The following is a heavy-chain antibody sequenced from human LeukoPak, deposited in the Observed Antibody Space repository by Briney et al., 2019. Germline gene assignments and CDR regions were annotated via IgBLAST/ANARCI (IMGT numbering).Heavy chain of an antibody. CDR3: ARDQGAAALDY. Sequence: ASVKVSCKASVGTFSSYAISWVRQAPGQGLEWMGGIIPIFGTANYAQKFQGRVTVTADKSTSTAYMELSSLRSEDTAVYYCARDQGAAALDYWGQGTLVTVSS. J-gene: IGHJ4*02. CDR1: VGTFSSYA. V-gene: IGHV1-69*06. CDR2: IIPIFGTA. D-gene: IGHD6-13*01.